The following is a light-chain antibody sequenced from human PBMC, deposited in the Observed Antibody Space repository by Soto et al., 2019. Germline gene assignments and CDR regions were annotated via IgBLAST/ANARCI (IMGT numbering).Light chain of an antibody. CDR2: KAS. CDR1: QSIISH. Sequence: DVQMTQSQSSLSASVGDRVTITFRSSQSIISHLNWYQQKPGKAPKLLIYKASSLESGVPSRFSGSGSGTEFTLTISSLQPDDFATYYCQQYNSYSQAFGQGTKVDI. J-gene: IGKJ1*01. CDR3: QQYNSYSQA. V-gene: IGKV1-5*03.